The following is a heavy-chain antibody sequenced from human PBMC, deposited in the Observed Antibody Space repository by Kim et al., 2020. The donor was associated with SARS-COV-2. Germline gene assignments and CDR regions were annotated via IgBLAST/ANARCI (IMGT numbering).Heavy chain of an antibody. D-gene: IGHD1-26*01. CDR3: ARVAGGSSPYYFDY. J-gene: IGHJ4*02. Sequence: ADSVKGRVTISRDNAKNTLYLQMNSLRAEDTAVYYCARVAGGSSPYYFDYWGQGTLVTVSS. V-gene: IGHV3-74*01.